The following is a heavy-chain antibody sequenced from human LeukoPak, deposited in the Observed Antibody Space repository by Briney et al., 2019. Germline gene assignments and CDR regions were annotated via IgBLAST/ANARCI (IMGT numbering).Heavy chain of an antibody. CDR3: AKDKAYYGSGSFDY. Sequence: QPAGSLRLSCAASGFTFSSYAMSWVRQAPGKGLEWVSAISDSGGSTSHADSVKGRCTIARDNSKNTVYLQMNSLRAEDTAVYYCAKDKAYYGSGSFDYWGQGTLVTVSS. D-gene: IGHD3-10*01. CDR2: ISDSGGST. V-gene: IGHV3-23*01. CDR1: GFTFSSYA. J-gene: IGHJ4*02.